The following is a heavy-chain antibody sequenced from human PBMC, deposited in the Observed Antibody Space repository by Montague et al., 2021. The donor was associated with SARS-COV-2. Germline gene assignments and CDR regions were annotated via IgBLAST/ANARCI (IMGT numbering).Heavy chain of an antibody. Sequence: SETLSLTCTVSGASVRTYYWSWIRQSAGKKLEWMGRLYTSGGTYYNPSFKSRVTMSLDTSKSLFSLNLSSMTAADTAVYYCARDGADYSFAYYHEMDVWGQGIAVTVSS. D-gene: IGHD5-12*01. CDR2: LYTSGGT. CDR1: GASVRTYY. J-gene: IGHJ6*02. V-gene: IGHV4-4*07. CDR3: ARDGADYSFAYYHEMDV.